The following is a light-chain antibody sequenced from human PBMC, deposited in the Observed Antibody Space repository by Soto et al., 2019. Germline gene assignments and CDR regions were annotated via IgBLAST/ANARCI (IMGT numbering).Light chain of an antibody. J-gene: IGLJ2*01. CDR2: EVS. CDR1: SSDVGGYNY. Sequence: QSALTQPPSASGSPGQSVAISCTGTSSDVGGYNYVSWYQQHPGKAPKLMIYEVSKRPSGVPDRFSGSKSGNTASLTVSGLQADDEADYYSSSYAGSTNSVLFGGGTKLTVL. CDR3: SSYAGSTNSVL. V-gene: IGLV2-8*01.